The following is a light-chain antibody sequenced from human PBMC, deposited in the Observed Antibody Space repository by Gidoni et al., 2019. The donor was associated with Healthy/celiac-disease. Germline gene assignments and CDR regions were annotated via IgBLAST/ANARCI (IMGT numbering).Light chain of an antibody. CDR2: DVS. Sequence: QSPLTPPSSVSGLPGHSITISCTGTSSDVGGYNYVSWYQQHPGKAPKLMIYDVSNRPSGVSNRFSGSKSGNTASLTISGLQAEDEADYYCSSYTSSRGVVFGGGTKLTVL. J-gene: IGLJ2*01. V-gene: IGLV2-14*01. CDR1: SSDVGGYNY. CDR3: SSYTSSRGVV.